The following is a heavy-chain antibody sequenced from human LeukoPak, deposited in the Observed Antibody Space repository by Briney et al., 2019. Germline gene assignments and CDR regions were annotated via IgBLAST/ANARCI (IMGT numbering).Heavy chain of an antibody. CDR2: INTNTGNP. Sequence: ASVKVSCKASGYTFTGYYMHWVRQAPGQGLEWMGWINTNTGNPTYAQGFTGRFVFSLDTSVSTAYLQISSLKAEDTAVYYCARDTSGYDYGYYYYYMDVWGKGTTVTVSS. D-gene: IGHD5-12*01. CDR1: GYTFTGYY. J-gene: IGHJ6*03. V-gene: IGHV7-4-1*02. CDR3: ARDTSGYDYGYYYYYMDV.